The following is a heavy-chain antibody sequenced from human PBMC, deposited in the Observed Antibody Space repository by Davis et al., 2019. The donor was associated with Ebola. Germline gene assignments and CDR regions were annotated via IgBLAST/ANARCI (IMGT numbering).Heavy chain of an antibody. J-gene: IGHJ4*02. CDR1: GGSITNFY. V-gene: IGHV4-59*01. D-gene: IGHD2-21*01. Sequence: SETLSLTCTVSGGSITNFYWNWLRQPPGKGLEWIGNIFYSGSTNYNPSLERRVTILGDTSKKQFSLKLESVTAADTAVYYCASRRDDDWFEYWGQGILVTVSS. CDR2: IFYSGST. CDR3: ASRRDDDWFEY.